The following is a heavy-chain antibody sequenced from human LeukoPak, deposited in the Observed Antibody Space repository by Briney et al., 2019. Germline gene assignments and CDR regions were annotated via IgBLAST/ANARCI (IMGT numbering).Heavy chain of an antibody. CDR1: GYTFTNYG. Sequence: ASVKVSYKASGYTFTNYGISWVRQAPGQGLEWMGWISAYNGNTHYAQKLQGRVTLTTDTSTSTAYMELRSLRFDDTAVYYCARSPGTTGGDFAYWSQGTLVTVSS. CDR2: ISAYNGNT. V-gene: IGHV1-18*01. CDR3: ARSPGTTGGDFAY. J-gene: IGHJ4*02. D-gene: IGHD1-7*01.